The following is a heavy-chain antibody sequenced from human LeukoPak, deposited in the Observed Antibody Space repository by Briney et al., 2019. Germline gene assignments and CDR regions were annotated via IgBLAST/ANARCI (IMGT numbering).Heavy chain of an antibody. CDR3: AREWEAEYSSSWHNAYYFDY. D-gene: IGHD6-13*01. J-gene: IGHJ4*02. CDR2: IIPIFGTA. CDR1: GGTFSSYA. Sequence: SVKVSCKASGGTFSSYAISWVRQAPGQGLEWMGGIIPIFGTANYAQKFQGRVTITADESTSTAYMELSSLRSEDTAVYYCAREWEAEYSSSWHNAYYFDYWGQGTLVTVSS. V-gene: IGHV1-69*13.